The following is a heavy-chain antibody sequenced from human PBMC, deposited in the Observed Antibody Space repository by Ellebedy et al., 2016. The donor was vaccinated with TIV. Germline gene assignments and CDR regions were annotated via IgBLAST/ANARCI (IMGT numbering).Heavy chain of an antibody. CDR1: GFTFSPFA. V-gene: IGHV3-23*01. D-gene: IGHD3-22*01. J-gene: IGHJ4*02. CDR3: AKGRGGGSDSSAPRYYFDY. CDR2: INNGGRTT. Sequence: GESLKISCTASGFTFSPFAMGWVRQAPGKGLEWVSGINNGGRTTSYADSVKGRFTISRDNSRSTLYLQMNSLRAEDSAVYYCAKGRGGGSDSSAPRYYFDYWGLGTLVTASS.